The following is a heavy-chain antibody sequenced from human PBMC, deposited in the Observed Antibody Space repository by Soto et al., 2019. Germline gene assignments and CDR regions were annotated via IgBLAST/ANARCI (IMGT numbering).Heavy chain of an antibody. CDR3: ARSAGYYYDSSGYYDFDY. V-gene: IGHV1-18*01. CDR1: GYTVTSYG. J-gene: IGHJ4*02. CDR2: ISAYNGNT. D-gene: IGHD3-22*01. Sequence: ASVKVSCKASGYTVTSYGISWVRQAPGQGLEWMGWISAYNGNTNYAQKLQGRVTMTTDTSTSTAYMELRSLRSDDTAVYYCARSAGYYYDSSGYYDFDYWGQGTLVTVSS.